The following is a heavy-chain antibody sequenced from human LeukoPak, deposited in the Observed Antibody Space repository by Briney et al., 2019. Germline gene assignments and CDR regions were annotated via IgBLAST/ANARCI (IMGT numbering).Heavy chain of an antibody. J-gene: IGHJ6*03. CDR1: GYTFTGYY. CDR3: ARVPNYYYYYMDV. Sequence: GASVKVSCKASGYTFTGYYIHWVRQAPGQGLEWMTWMHPNSGDTNYAQKFQGRVTMTWDTSISTAHMELSRLRSDDTAVYYCARVPNYYYYYMDVWGKGTTVTISS. CDR2: MHPNSGDT. D-gene: IGHD2-2*01. V-gene: IGHV1-2*02.